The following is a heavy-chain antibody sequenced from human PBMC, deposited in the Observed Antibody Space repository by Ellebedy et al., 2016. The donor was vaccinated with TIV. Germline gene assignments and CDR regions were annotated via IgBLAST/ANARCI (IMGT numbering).Heavy chain of an antibody. CDR3: AKWTVGYCSSASCYTGDY. Sequence: MPSEILSLTCAVYGGSFNNYYWSWIRQLPGKGLEWIGEFNLGGTTNYNPSLKSRVTISVDNSKNQFSLKLNSVTAADTAVYYCAKWTVGYCSSASCYTGDYWGQGTLVTVSS. CDR1: GGSFNNYY. D-gene: IGHD2-2*02. J-gene: IGHJ4*02. CDR2: FNLGGTT. V-gene: IGHV4-34*01.